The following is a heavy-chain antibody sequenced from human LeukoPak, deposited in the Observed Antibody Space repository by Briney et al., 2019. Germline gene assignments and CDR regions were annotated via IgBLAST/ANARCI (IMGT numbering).Heavy chain of an antibody. Sequence: PSETLSLTCTVSGGSISSYYWSWIRQPAGKGLEWIGRIYTSGSTNYNPSLKSRVTMSVDTSKNQFSLKLSSVTAADTAVYYCARGDVPAATSYYYYYYMDVWRKGTTVTVSS. CDR2: IYTSGST. CDR1: GGSISSYY. D-gene: IGHD2-2*01. CDR3: ARGDVPAATSYYYYYYMDV. V-gene: IGHV4-4*07. J-gene: IGHJ6*03.